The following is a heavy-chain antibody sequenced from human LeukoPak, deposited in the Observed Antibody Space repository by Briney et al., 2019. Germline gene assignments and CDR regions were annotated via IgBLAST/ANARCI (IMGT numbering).Heavy chain of an antibody. CDR1: GGSFSGYY. J-gene: IGHJ4*02. D-gene: IGHD4-17*01. CDR3: ARHDKYGGYDY. Sequence: SETLSLTCAVYGGSFSGYYWSWIRQPPGKGLEWIGEINHSGSTNYNPSLKSRVTISVDTSKNQFSLKLSSVIAADTAVYYCARHDKYGGYDYWGQGTLVTVSS. CDR2: INHSGST. V-gene: IGHV4-34*01.